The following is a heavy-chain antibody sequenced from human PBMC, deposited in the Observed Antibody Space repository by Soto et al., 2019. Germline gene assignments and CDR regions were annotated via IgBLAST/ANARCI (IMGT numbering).Heavy chain of an antibody. V-gene: IGHV3-23*01. CDR2: ISGSGGST. Sequence: GGSLRLSCAASGFTFSSYAMSWVRQAPGKGLEWVSAISGSGGSTYYADSVKGRFTISRDDSKNTLYLQMNSLRAEDTAVYYWAKGGYSSSWYVAYFDYWGQGTLVTVSS. CDR1: GFTFSSYA. J-gene: IGHJ4*02. CDR3: AKGGYSSSWYVAYFDY. D-gene: IGHD6-13*01.